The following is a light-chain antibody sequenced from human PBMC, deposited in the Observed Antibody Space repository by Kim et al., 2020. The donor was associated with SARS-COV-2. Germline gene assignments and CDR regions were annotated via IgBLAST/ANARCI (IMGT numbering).Light chain of an antibody. V-gene: IGLV2-14*04. CDR2: DVA. Sequence: GKSISVSCTGTSSDIGVHNYVSWYQQHPGKAPKLIIYDVAKRPSGISNRFAGSKSGNTASLTISGLQAEDEADYYCSSYTRSHTYVFGTGTKVTVL. CDR3: SSYTRSHTYV. J-gene: IGLJ1*01. CDR1: SSDIGVHNY.